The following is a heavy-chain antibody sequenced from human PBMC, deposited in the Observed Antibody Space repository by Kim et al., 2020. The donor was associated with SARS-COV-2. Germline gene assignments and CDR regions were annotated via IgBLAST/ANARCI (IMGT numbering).Heavy chain of an antibody. J-gene: IGHJ5*02. D-gene: IGHD1-26*01. CDR3: ARGLLLAWFDP. Sequence: NHHPSPKSRVTISVNTSKNQFSLKLGSVPAEDTAVYYCARGLLLAWFDPWGQGTLVTVSS. V-gene: IGHV4-59*09.